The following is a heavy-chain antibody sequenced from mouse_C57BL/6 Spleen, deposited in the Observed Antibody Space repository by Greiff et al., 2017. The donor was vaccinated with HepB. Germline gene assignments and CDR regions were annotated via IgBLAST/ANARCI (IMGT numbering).Heavy chain of an antibody. J-gene: IGHJ4*01. CDR2: IDPETGGT. V-gene: IGHV1-15*01. D-gene: IGHD2-3*01. Sequence: QVQLKQSGAELVRPGASVTLSCKASGYTFTDYEMHWVKQTPVHGLEWIGAIDPETGGTAYNQKFKGKAILTADKSSSTAYMELRSLTSEDSAVYYCTRWLLHLYYAMDYWGQGTSVTVSS. CDR3: TRWLLHLYYAMDY. CDR1: GYTFTDYE.